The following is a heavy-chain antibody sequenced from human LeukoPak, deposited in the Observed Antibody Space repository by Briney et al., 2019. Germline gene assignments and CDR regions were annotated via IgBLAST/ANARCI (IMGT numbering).Heavy chain of an antibody. CDR3: AKAGSGSYYRRGDY. CDR2: ISGSGGST. V-gene: IGHV3-23*01. CDR1: GFTFSSYA. Sequence: GGSLRLSCAASGFTFSSYAMTWVRQAPGKGLEWVSAISGSGGSTYYADSVKGRFTISRDNSKNTLYLQMNSLRAEDTAVYYCAKAGSGSYYRRGDYWGQGTLVTVSS. D-gene: IGHD1-26*01. J-gene: IGHJ4*02.